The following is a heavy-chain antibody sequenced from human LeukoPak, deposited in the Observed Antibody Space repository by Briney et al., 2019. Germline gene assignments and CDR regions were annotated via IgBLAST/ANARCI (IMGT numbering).Heavy chain of an antibody. CDR3: ARTYYSVYYYYYYMDV. CDR1: GFTFSSYS. D-gene: IGHD3-10*01. CDR2: ISSSRSYI. Sequence: GGSLRLSCAASGFTFSSYSMNWVRQAPGKGLEWVSFISSSRSYIYYADSVKGRFTISRDNAKNSLYLQMNSLRAEDTAVYYCARTYYSVYYYYYYMDVWGKGTTVTVSS. J-gene: IGHJ6*03. V-gene: IGHV3-21*01.